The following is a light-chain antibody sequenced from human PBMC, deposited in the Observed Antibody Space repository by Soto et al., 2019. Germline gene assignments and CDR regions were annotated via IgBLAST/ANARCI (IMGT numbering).Light chain of an antibody. CDR2: GAS. Sequence: EIVLTQSPGTLSLSPGERATLSCRASQSISRTYLAWYHQKPGQAPRLLIYGASNRAAGIPDRFSGSGSGTDFTLTISRLESEDFATYYCQQGNSFPFTFGPGTKVDIK. CDR1: QSISRTY. J-gene: IGKJ3*01. V-gene: IGKV3-20*01. CDR3: QQGNSFPFT.